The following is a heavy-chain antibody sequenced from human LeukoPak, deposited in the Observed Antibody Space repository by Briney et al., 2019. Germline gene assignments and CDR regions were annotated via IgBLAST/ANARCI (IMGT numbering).Heavy chain of an antibody. CDR2: IKSKTDGGTT. Sequence: GGSLRLSCAASGFTFSNAWMSWVRQAPGKGLEWVGRIKSKTDGGTTDYAAPVKGRFTISRDDSKNTLYLQMNSLKTEDTAVYYCTWGSGWYSGMDVWGQGTTVTASS. V-gene: IGHV3-15*01. CDR3: TWGSGWYSGMDV. J-gene: IGHJ6*02. D-gene: IGHD6-19*01. CDR1: GFTFSNAW.